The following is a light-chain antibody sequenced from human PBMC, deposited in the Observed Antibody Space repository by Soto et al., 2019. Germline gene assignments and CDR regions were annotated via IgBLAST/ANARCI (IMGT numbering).Light chain of an antibody. CDR1: QSVSSSY. V-gene: IGKV3-20*01. J-gene: IGKJ5*01. Sequence: EIVLTQSPGTLSLSPGERATLSCRASQSVSSSYLAWYQQKPGQAXXLLIYGASSRATGIPDRFSGSGPGTDFTLTISRLETEDFAVYYCQQYGSSQGITFGQGTRLEIK. CDR3: QQYGSSQGIT. CDR2: GAS.